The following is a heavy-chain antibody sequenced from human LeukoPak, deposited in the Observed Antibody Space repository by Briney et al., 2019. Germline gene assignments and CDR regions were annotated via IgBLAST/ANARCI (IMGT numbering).Heavy chain of an antibody. CDR3: ARAGDLDNYYYYGMDV. CDR1: GYTFTSYG. Sequence: ASVKVSCKASGYTFTSYGISWVRQAPGQGLEWMGWISGYNGNTHYAQNLHGRVTLTTDTSTSTAYMELRGLRSDDTAVYYCARAGDLDNYYYYGMDVWGQGTTVTVSS. D-gene: IGHD3-3*01. J-gene: IGHJ6*02. V-gene: IGHV1-18*01. CDR2: ISGYNGNT.